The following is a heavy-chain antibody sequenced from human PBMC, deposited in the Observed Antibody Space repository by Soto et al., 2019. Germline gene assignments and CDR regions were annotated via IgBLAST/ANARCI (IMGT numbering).Heavy chain of an antibody. V-gene: IGHV1-3*01. CDR2: INAGNGNT. J-gene: IGHJ6*02. D-gene: IGHD2-15*01. CDR3: ARDRYCSGGSCYLGRYYYYGMDV. Sequence: QVQLVQSGAEVKKPGASVKVSCKASGYTFTSYAMHWVRQAPGQRLEWMGWINAGNGNTKYSQKLQGRVTITRDTSASTAYMELSSLRSEDTAVYYCARDRYCSGGSCYLGRYYYYGMDVWGQGTTVTVSS. CDR1: GYTFTSYA.